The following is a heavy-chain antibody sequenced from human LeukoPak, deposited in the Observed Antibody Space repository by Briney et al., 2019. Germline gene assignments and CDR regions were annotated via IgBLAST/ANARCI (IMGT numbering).Heavy chain of an antibody. CDR2: IFYNGKT. CDR1: GASFRSGGQY. CDR3: ARIFDV. J-gene: IGHJ4*02. V-gene: IGHV4-61*08. Sequence: SETLSLTCTLSGASFRSGGQYWGWIRQTPGKGLEWIGDIFYNGKTNYTPSLKSRVTISLDTSRSQFSLRLSSVTASDTGVYYCARIFDVWGQGTLVTVSS.